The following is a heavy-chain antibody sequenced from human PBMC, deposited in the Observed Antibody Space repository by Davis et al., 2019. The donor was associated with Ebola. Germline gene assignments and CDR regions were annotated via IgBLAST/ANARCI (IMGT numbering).Heavy chain of an antibody. CDR2: IYYSGST. J-gene: IGHJ4*02. CDR3: ASGGYSGYDGYFDD. Sequence: MPSETLSLTCTVSGGSISSYYWGCIRQPPGKGLEWIGTIYYSGSTDYNPSLESRVTISADTSKNQFSLKLTSVTAADTALYYCASGGYSGYDGYFDDWGQGTLVTVSS. D-gene: IGHD5-12*01. V-gene: IGHV4-39*01. CDR1: GGSISSYY.